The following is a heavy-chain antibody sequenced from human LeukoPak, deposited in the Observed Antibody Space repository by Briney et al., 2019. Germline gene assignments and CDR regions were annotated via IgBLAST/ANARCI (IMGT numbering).Heavy chain of an antibody. J-gene: IGHJ4*02. CDR2: LPPDELDI. D-gene: IGHD4-17*01. CDR1: GFTFTNYW. Sequence: PGGSLRLSCAASGFTFTNYWMHWVRQAPGMGLVWVSRLPPDELDIIYADSVKGRFTVSRDDAKNTVYLQMNSLRAEDTAVYYCARGRYYLDSWGQGTLVTVSS. CDR3: ARGRYYLDS. V-gene: IGHV3-74*01.